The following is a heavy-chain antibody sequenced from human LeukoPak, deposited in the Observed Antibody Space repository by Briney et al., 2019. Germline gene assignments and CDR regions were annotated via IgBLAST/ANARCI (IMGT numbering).Heavy chain of an antibody. D-gene: IGHD6-13*01. V-gene: IGHV3-30*04. J-gene: IGHJ3*02. CDR2: ISYDGTYK. Sequence: PGRSLRLSCAASGFTFSSYAIHWVRQAPGQGLEWVAVISYDGTYKYYADSVKGRFTISRDNAKNSLYLQMNSLRAEDTAVYFCARVGYSSSWHSGSAFDIWGQGTMVTVSS. CDR3: ARVGYSSSWHSGSAFDI. CDR1: GFTFSSYA.